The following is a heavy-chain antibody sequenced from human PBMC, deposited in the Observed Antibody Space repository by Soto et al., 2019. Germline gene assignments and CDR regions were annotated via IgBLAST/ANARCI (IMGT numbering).Heavy chain of an antibody. CDR1: GGSFSGYY. D-gene: IGHD5-18*01. CDR3: ARGRGYSYGYYYYYDMDV. V-gene: IGHV4-34*01. CDR2: ITHSGST. Sequence: SETLSLTCAVYGGSFSGYYWSWIGQPPGKGLEWIGEITHSGSTNYNPSLMSRVTISVDTSKNQFSLKLSSVTAADTSVYDCARGRGYSYGYYYYYDMDVGGQGTTVT. J-gene: IGHJ6*02.